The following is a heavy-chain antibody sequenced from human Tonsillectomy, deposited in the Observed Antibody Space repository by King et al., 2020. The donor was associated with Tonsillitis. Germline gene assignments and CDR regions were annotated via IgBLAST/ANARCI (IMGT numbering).Heavy chain of an antibody. CDR2: IYPADSDT. CDR3: ARRAVTPAGWFAP. Sequence: QLVQSGAEVKKTGESLRISCKVSGYRFTSFWIAWVRQIPGKGLEWIGIIYPADSDTRYSPSFQGQVTIPPDRPLNTAYLQWDGLQASDPAVYYCARRAVTPAGWFAPWGQGTLVTVS. D-gene: IGHD4-17*01. J-gene: IGHJ5*02. CDR1: GYRFTSFW. V-gene: IGHV5-51*01.